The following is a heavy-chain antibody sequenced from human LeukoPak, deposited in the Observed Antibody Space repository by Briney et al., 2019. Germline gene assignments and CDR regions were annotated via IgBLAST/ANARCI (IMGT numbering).Heavy chain of an antibody. Sequence: GESLKISCKGSGYSFTSYWISWVRQMPGKGLEWMGRIDPSDSYTNYSPSFQGQVTISADKSISTAHLQWSSLKASDTAMYYCVLSMVRGASPHWFDPWGQGTLVTVSS. J-gene: IGHJ5*02. CDR2: IDPSDSYT. CDR3: VLSMVRGASPHWFDP. D-gene: IGHD3-10*01. CDR1: GYSFTSYW. V-gene: IGHV5-10-1*04.